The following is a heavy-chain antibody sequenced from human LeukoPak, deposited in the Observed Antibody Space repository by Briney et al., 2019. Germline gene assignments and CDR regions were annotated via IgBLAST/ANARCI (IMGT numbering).Heavy chain of an antibody. D-gene: IGHD2-8*01. CDR1: GGSFSGYY. Sequence: SETLSLTCAVYGGSFSGYYWSWIRQPPGKGLEWIGETNHSGSTNYNPSLKSRVTISVDTSKNQFSLKLSSVTAADTAVYYCARGPIVLMVYAIRYYYYGMDVWGQGTTVTVSS. CDR3: ARGPIVLMVYAIRYYYYGMDV. J-gene: IGHJ6*02. V-gene: IGHV4-34*01. CDR2: TNHSGST.